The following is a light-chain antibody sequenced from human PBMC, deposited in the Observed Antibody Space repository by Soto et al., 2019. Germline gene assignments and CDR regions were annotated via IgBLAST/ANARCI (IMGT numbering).Light chain of an antibody. V-gene: IGKV3-20*01. J-gene: IGKJ5*01. CDR3: QQYGSSPLIT. CDR2: GAS. Sequence: EVGLTQSPGTLSLSPGERATLSCRASQSVSSSYLAWYQQKPGQAPRLLIYGASSRATGIPDRFSGSGSGTDFTLTISRLEPEDFAVYYCQQYGSSPLITFGQGTRLEI. CDR1: QSVSSSY.